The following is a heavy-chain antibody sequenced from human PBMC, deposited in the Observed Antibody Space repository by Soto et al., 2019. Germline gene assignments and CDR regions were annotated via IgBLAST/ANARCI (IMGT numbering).Heavy chain of an antibody. CDR3: VSGPSSSGSLYYLDY. Sequence: ASVKVSCKASGYMFTYYYIHWVRQGPGQGLEWMGIINPNGGTTTYAQNFQGRVTMTRDTSTSTVYMELTSLTSEDTAIYYCVSGPSSSGSLYYLDYWGQGTLVTVSS. CDR1: GYMFTYYY. CDR2: INPNGGTT. D-gene: IGHD3-10*01. V-gene: IGHV1-46*01. J-gene: IGHJ4*02.